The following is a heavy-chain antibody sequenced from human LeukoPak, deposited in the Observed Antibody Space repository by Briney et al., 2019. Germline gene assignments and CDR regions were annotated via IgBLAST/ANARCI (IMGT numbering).Heavy chain of an antibody. V-gene: IGHV4-31*03. CDR1: GGSLSSGGYY. CDR2: IFYSGSR. D-gene: IGHD6-13*01. J-gene: IGHJ4*02. CDR3: ARTAAGKDFDF. Sequence: SQTLSLTCTVCGGSLSSGGYYWSWTRQHPGKGLEWIGYIFYSGSRYYNPSLKSRVTISVDTSENQFSLKVNSVTAADTAIYYCARTAAGKDFDFWGQGTLVTVSS.